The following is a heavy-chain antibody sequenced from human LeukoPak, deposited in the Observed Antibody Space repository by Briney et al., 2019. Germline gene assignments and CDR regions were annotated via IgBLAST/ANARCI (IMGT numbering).Heavy chain of an antibody. CDR2: ISGSGGST. D-gene: IGHD4-17*01. CDR1: GFTFSSYA. J-gene: IGHJ4*02. Sequence: GGSLRLSCAASGFTFSSYAMSWGRRAPGKGLEWVSAISGSGGSTYYADSVKGRFTIYRDNSKNTLYLQMHSLRAEDTVVYYCAKPETADYGDYPGYWGQGTLVTVSS. V-gene: IGHV3-23*01. CDR3: AKPETADYGDYPGY.